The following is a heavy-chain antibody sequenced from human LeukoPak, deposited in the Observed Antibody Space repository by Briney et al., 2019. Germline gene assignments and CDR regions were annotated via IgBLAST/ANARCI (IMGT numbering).Heavy chain of an antibody. J-gene: IGHJ4*02. CDR2: INPNSGGT. CDR1: GYTFTGYY. CDR3: ARDRRLPVAGRLQVRYFDY. D-gene: IGHD6-19*01. V-gene: IGHV1-2*02. Sequence: ASVKVSCKASGYTFTGYYMHWVRQAPGQGLEWMGWINPNSGGTNYAQKFQGRVTMTRDTSISTAYMELSRLRSDDTAVHYCARDRRLPVAGRLQVRYFDYWGQGTLVTVSS.